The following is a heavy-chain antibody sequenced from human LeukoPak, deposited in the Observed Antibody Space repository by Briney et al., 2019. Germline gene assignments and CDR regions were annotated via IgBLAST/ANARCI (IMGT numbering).Heavy chain of an antibody. J-gene: IGHJ4*02. Sequence: PGGSLRLSCAASRFTLSHYYMTWIRPAPGKGVEWVSFISRTSIIIYSADSVKGRFTISRDNTKNSLYLQMNSLRAEGTAVYYCARSAGLKYFDYWGQGTLVTVSS. V-gene: IGHV3-11*04. CDR1: RFTLSHYY. CDR2: ISRTSIII. CDR3: ARSAGLKYFDY.